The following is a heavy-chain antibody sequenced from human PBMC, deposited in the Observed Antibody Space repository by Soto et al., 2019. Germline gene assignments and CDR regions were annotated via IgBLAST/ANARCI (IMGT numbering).Heavy chain of an antibody. CDR2: IDPSDSYT. J-gene: IGHJ3*02. V-gene: IGHV5-10-1*01. Sequence: PXESLKVSWQYSAHSFSSYWISLVLQMPGKGLEWMGRIDPSDSYTNYSPSFQGHVTISVDKSISTAYLQWSSLKASDNAMYYCASGVVGLRGDAFDIWGQGTMVTVSS. CDR1: AHSFSSYW. CDR3: ASGVVGLRGDAFDI. D-gene: IGHD3-3*01.